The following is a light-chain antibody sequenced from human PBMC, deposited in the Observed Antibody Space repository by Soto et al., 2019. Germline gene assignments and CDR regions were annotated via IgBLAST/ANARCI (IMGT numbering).Light chain of an antibody. Sequence: EIVLTQSPGTLSLSPGERATLSCRASQSISSSYLAWYQQKPGQAPRLLIYGASSRATGIPDRFSGSGSGTDFTLTVSRLESEDFAVYYCQQYDSSAARFTFGPGTKVDIK. CDR1: QSISSSY. V-gene: IGKV3-20*01. J-gene: IGKJ3*01. CDR3: QQYDSSAARFT. CDR2: GAS.